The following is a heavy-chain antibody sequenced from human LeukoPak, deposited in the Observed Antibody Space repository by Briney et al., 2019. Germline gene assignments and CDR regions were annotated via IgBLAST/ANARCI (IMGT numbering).Heavy chain of an antibody. CDR1: GGTFSSYA. Sequence: SVKVSCKASGGTFSSYAISWVRQAPGQGLEWMGRIIPIFGTANYAQKFQGRVTITTDESTSTAYMELSSLRSEGTAVYYCVRGVHYYDSSGYRRLLDYWGQGTLVTVSS. CDR2: IIPIFGTA. V-gene: IGHV1-69*05. CDR3: VRGVHYYDSSGYRRLLDY. J-gene: IGHJ4*02. D-gene: IGHD3-22*01.